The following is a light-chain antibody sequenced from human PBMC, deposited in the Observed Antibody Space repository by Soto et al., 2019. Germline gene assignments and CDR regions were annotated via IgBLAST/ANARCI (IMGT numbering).Light chain of an antibody. CDR1: SSDIGTYNS. J-gene: IGLJ1*01. CDR2: EVI. Sequence: QSVLTQPASVSGSPGQSITISCTGTSSDIGTYNSVSWYQHHPGKAPKLLIFEVIDRPSGVSDRFSGSKSGNTASLTITRLQAEDEADYYCQSYDISLHNYVFGTGTKVTVL. V-gene: IGLV2-14*01. CDR3: QSYDISLHNYV.